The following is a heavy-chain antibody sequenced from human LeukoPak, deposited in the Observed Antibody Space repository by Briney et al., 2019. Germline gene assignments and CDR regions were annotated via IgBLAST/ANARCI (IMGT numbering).Heavy chain of an antibody. J-gene: IGHJ4*02. V-gene: IGHV3-23*01. CDR3: AKDIEGYFDY. CDR1: GFSFNSYT. Sequence: PGGSLRLSCAASGFSFNSYTMSWVRRAPGKGLEWVSAISGSGGSTDYADSVKGRFTIPRDNSKNTLYLQMNSLRAEDTAVYYCAKDIEGYFDYWGQGTLVTVSS. CDR2: ISGSGGST.